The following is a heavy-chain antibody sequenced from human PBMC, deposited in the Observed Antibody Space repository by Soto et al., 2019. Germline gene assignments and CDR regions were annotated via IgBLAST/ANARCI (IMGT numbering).Heavy chain of an antibody. Sequence: SVKVSFKASCYTFTSYVISWVRQAPGQGLEWMGWIGAYNGNTNYAQKLQGRVTMTTDTSTSTAYMELRSLRSDDTAVYYCARDSDYYDSSGYYKEYYYYGMDVWGQGTTVTVSS. V-gene: IGHV1-18*04. CDR3: ARDSDYYDSSGYYKEYYYYGMDV. CDR1: CYTFTSYV. D-gene: IGHD3-22*01. CDR2: IGAYNGNT. J-gene: IGHJ6*02.